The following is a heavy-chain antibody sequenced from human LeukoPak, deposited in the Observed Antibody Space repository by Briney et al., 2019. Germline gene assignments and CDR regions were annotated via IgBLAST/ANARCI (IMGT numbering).Heavy chain of an antibody. CDR2: YPGDSET. CDR1: GYSFTSYW. V-gene: IGHV5-51*01. D-gene: IGHD1-26*01. Sequence: GESLKISCKGSGYSFTSYWIGWVRQMPGKGLEWMGIYPGDSETRYSPSFQGQVTISADKSISTAYLQWSSLKASDTAMYYCARHTGGATLLDYWGQGTLVTVSS. CDR3: ARHTGGATLLDY. J-gene: IGHJ4*02.